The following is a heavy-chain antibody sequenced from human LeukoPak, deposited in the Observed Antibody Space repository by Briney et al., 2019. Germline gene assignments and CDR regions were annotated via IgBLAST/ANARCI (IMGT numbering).Heavy chain of an antibody. CDR2: ISGSGGST. CDR1: GFTFSSYA. V-gene: IGHV3-23*01. D-gene: IGHD2/OR15-2a*01. CDR3: ASPFHSLDAFDI. Sequence: GGSLRPSCAASGFTFSSYAMSWVRQAPGKGLEWVSAISGSGGSTYYADSVKGRFTISRDNSKNTLYLQMNSLRAEDTAVYYCASPFHSLDAFDIWGQGTMVTVSS. J-gene: IGHJ3*02.